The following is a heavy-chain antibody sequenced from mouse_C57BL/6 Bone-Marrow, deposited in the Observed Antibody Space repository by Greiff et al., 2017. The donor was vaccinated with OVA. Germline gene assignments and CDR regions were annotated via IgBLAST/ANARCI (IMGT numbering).Heavy chain of an antibody. CDR3: ARERGTTVPDY. Sequence: VQLQQSGPELVKPGASVKISCKASGYAFSSSWMNWVKQRPGKGLEWIGRIYPGDGDTNYNGKFKGKATLTADKSSSTAYMQLSSLTSEDSAVYFCARERGTTVPDYWGQGTTLTVSS. CDR1: GYAFSSSW. D-gene: IGHD1-1*01. V-gene: IGHV1-82*01. J-gene: IGHJ2*01. CDR2: IYPGDGDT.